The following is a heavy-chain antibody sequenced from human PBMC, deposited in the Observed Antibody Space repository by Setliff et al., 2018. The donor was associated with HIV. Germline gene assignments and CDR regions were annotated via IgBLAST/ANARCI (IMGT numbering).Heavy chain of an antibody. CDR2: IYYTGTT. D-gene: IGHD1-26*01. CDR1: GMSISGYY. V-gene: IGHV4-59*01. CDR3: ARDHELGAFDL. J-gene: IGHJ3*01. Sequence: PSETLSLTCRVSGMSISGYYWSWIRQSPGKGLEWIGYIYYTGTTSYNPSLKSRVTIQVDTSNNRFSLNLRSATVADTAVYFCARDHELGAFDLWGQGTMVTV.